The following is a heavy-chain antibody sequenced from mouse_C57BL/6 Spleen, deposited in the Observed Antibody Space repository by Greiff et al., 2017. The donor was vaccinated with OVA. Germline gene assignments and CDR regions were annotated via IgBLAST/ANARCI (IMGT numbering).Heavy chain of an antibody. CDR2: IDPSDSYT. V-gene: IGHV1-50*01. Sequence: QVQLQQPGAELVKPGASVKLSCKASGYTFTSYWMQWVKQRPGQGLEWIGEIDPSDSYTNYNQKFKGKATLTVDTSSSTAYMQLSSLTSEDSAVYYCASTYSTWFAYWGQGTLVTVSA. J-gene: IGHJ3*01. CDR3: ASTYSTWFAY. D-gene: IGHD5-1*01. CDR1: GYTFTSYW.